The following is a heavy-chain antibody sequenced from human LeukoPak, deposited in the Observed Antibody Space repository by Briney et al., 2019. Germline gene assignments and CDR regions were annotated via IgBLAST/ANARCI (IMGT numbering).Heavy chain of an antibody. CDR3: ASEPRGIDY. V-gene: IGHV3-33*01. D-gene: IGHD3-16*01. CDR1: GLTFSSYG. CDR2: TWYDGSNK. Sequence: GGSLRLSCAASGLTFSSYGMHWVRQAPGKGLEWVAVTWYDGSNKYYADSVKGRFTISRDYSKNTLYLQMNSLRAEDTAVYYCASEPRGIDYWGRGTLVTVSS. J-gene: IGHJ4*02.